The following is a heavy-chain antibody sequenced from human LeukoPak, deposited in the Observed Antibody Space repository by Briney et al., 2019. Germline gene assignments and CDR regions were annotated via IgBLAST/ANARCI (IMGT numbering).Heavy chain of an antibody. D-gene: IGHD2-21*02. CDR2: ISWSSGSI. J-gene: IGHJ4*02. Sequence: GGSLRLSCTASGFTFDDYPMHWVGQPPGRGLEWVSGISWSSGSIGYADSVKGRFTISRDNAKNSLYLQMNSLRAEDTAVYYCARAGNHCGGDCYSFVDYWGQGTLVTVSS. CDR1: GFTFDDYP. V-gene: IGHV3-9*01. CDR3: ARAGNHCGGDCYSFVDY.